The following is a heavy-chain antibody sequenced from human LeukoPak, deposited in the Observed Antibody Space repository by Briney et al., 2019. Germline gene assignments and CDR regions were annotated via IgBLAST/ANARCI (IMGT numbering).Heavy chain of an antibody. D-gene: IGHD3-16*02. J-gene: IGHJ3*02. V-gene: IGHV4-34*01. CDR1: GGSFSGYY. CDR3: ARQGYDYVWGSYPTDAFDI. Sequence: PSETLSLTCAVYGGSFSGYYWSWIRQPPGRGLEWIGEINHSGSTNYNPSLKSRVTISVDTSKNQFSLKLSSVTAADTAVYYCARQGYDYVWGSYPTDAFDIWGQGTTVTVSS. CDR2: INHSGST.